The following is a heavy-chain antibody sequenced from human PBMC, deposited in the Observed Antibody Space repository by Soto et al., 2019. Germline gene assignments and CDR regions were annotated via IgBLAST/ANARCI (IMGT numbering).Heavy chain of an antibody. D-gene: IGHD3-10*01. CDR1: GGTFSSYA. V-gene: IGHV1-69*13. J-gene: IGHJ6*02. Sequence: ASVKVSCKASGGTFSSYAISWVRQAPGQGLEWMGGIIPIFGTANYAQKFQGRVTITADESTSTAYMELSSLRSEDTAVYYCARPDPSRSYYYYGMDVWGQGTTVTVSS. CDR3: ARPDPSRSYYYYGMDV. CDR2: IIPIFGTA.